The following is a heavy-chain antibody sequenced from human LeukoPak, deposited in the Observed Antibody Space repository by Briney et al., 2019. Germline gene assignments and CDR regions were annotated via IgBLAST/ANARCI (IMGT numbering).Heavy chain of an antibody. D-gene: IGHD6-13*01. V-gene: IGHV4-4*07. Sequence: SETLSLTCTVSGGSISSYYWSWIRQPAGKGLEWIGRIYTSGSTNYNPSLKSRVTISVDTSKNQFSLKLSSVTAADTAVYYCARAVHRGYSSSWRRVPYFDYWGQGTLVTVSS. CDR2: IYTSGST. CDR3: ARAVHRGYSSSWRRVPYFDY. CDR1: GGSISSYY. J-gene: IGHJ4*02.